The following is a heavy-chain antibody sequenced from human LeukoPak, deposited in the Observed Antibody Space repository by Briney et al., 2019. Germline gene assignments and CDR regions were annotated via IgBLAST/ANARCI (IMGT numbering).Heavy chain of an antibody. V-gene: IGHV3-23*01. CDR2: ISVSATNT. CDR1: GFTFSSFD. J-gene: IGHJ1*01. D-gene: IGHD3-22*01. Sequence: PGGSLRLSCAASGFTFSSFDMTWVRQAPGKGLEWVSTISVSATNTYHADSVKGRFTISRDNSKNTLYLQMNSLRADDTAVYYCATITSMRVVLISWGQGTLVTVSS. CDR3: ATITSMRVVLIS.